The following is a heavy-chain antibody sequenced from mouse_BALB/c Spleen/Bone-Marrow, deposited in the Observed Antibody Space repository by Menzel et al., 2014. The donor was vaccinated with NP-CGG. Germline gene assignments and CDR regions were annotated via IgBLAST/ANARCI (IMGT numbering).Heavy chain of an antibody. Sequence: EVQVVESGGGLVKPGGSLKLSSAASGFTFSDYYMYWVRQTPEKRLEWVAIISAGGSYTYYPDSVKGRFTISRDNAKNNLYLQMTSLKAEDTAMYYCARDSYYYGSSYWYFDFWGAGTTVTVSS. D-gene: IGHD1-1*01. V-gene: IGHV5-4*02. CDR2: ISAGGSYT. J-gene: IGHJ1*01. CDR3: ARDSYYYGSSYWYFDF. CDR1: GFTFSDYY.